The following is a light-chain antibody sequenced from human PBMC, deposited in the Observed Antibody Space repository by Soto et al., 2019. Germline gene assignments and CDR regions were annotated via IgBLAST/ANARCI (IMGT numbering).Light chain of an antibody. Sequence: QSALTQPPSASGSPGQSVTISCTGTSSDGGGYNYVSWYQQHPGKAPKLMIYEVSKRPSGVPDRFSGSKSGNTAYLTVSGCQAEDEADYYCTSYAGSNNFVVFGGGTQLTVL. CDR2: EVS. CDR3: TSYAGSNNFVV. V-gene: IGLV2-8*01. J-gene: IGLJ2*01. CDR1: SSDGGGYNY.